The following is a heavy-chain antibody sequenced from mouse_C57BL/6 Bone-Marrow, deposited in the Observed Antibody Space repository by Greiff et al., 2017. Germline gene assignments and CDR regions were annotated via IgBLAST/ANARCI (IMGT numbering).Heavy chain of an antibody. D-gene: IGHD2-4*01. J-gene: IGHJ3*01. CDR1: GYTFTNYW. Sequence: QVQLQQSGAELVRPGTSVKMSCKASGYTFTNYWIGWAKQRPGHGLEWIGDIYPGGGYTNYNEKFKGKATLTADKSSSTAYMQFSSLTSEDSAIYYCVLIGGYDYDVMAYWGQGTLVTVSA. V-gene: IGHV1-63*01. CDR3: VLIGGYDYDVMAY. CDR2: IYPGGGYT.